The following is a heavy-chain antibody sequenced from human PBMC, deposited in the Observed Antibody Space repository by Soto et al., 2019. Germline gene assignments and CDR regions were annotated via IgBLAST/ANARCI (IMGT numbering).Heavy chain of an antibody. CDR2: INHSGST. D-gene: IGHD6-19*01. Sequence: QVQLQQWGAGLLKPSETLSLTCAVYGGSFSGYYWSWIRQPPGKGLEWIGEINHSGSTNYNPCLKSRVTISEATSNNPYSLKLSSVTAAYTAVYYGARPHRQWLRRVNWFDPWGQGTLFTVSS. V-gene: IGHV4-34*01. CDR1: GGSFSGYY. J-gene: IGHJ5*02. CDR3: ARPHRQWLRRVNWFDP.